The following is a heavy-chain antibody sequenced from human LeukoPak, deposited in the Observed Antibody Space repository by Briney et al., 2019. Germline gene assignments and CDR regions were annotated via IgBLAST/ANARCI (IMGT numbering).Heavy chain of an antibody. V-gene: IGHV7-4-1*01. CDR1: GYTFTSYA. J-gene: IGHJ4*02. D-gene: IGHD1-7*01. CDR2: INTNTGNP. CDR3: ARDIEPVGTRSSNDY. Sequence: ASVKVSCKASGYTFTSYAMNWVRQAPGQGLEWMGWINTNTGNPTYAQGLTGRFVFSLDTPVSTAYLQIGSLKAEDTAVYYCARDIEPVGTRSSNDYWGQGTLVTVSS.